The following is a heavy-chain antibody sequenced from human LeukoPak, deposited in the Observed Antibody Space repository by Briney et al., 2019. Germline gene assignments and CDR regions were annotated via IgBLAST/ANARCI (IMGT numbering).Heavy chain of an antibody. D-gene: IGHD6-25*01. CDR2: INNDGTAT. CDR3: ATVSGY. CDR1: GFTFNYFW. V-gene: IGHV3-74*01. Sequence: GGSLRLSCAASGFTFNYFWMHWVRQVPGKGPVWVSGINNDGTATYYADSVKGRFTISRDNAKNTVYLQMNGLRAEDTSVYFCATVSGYWGQGTLVTVSS. J-gene: IGHJ4*02.